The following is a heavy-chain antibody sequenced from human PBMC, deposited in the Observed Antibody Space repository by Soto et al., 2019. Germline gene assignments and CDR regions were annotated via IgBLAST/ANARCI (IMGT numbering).Heavy chain of an antibody. J-gene: IGHJ4*02. Sequence: PGGALRLSCAASGFTFSSYLMSWVRQSPGKGLEWVANIKQDGSEKYYVDSVKGRFTISRDNAKNSLYLQMNSLRAEDTAVYYCARGSKSRAYFDYWGQGTLVTVSS. CDR3: ARGSKSRAYFDY. CDR2: IKQDGSEK. CDR1: GFTFSSYL. V-gene: IGHV3-7*01.